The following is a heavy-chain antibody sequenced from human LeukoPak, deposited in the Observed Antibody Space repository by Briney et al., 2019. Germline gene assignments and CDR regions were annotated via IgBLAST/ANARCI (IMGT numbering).Heavy chain of an antibody. CDR2: ISWNSGVI. V-gene: IGHV3-9*01. CDR1: GFTFDDYA. J-gene: IGHJ4*02. Sequence: GGSLRLSCAASGFTFDDYAMHWVRQAPGKGLEWVSGISWNSGVIGYADSVKGRFTISRDNAKNSLYLQMNSLRAEETALYYCAKDMTDDIWTGLSYSFDYWGQGTLVTVSS. D-gene: IGHD3-9*01. CDR3: AKDMTDDIWTGLSYSFDY.